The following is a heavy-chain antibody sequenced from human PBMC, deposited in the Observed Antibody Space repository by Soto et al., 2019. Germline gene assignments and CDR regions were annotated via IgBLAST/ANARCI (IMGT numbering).Heavy chain of an antibody. D-gene: IGHD6-13*01. CDR3: AKGGRIAAAGIRNDDYYYFYYMDV. CDR1: GFTFSSYG. V-gene: IGHV3-30*18. Sequence: GGSLRLSCAASGFTFSSYGMHWVRQAPGKGLEWVAVISYDGSNKYYADSVKVRFTISRDNSKNTLYLQMNSLRAEDTAVYYCAKGGRIAAAGIRNDDYYYFYYMDVWGKGTTVTVSS. CDR2: ISYDGSNK. J-gene: IGHJ6*03.